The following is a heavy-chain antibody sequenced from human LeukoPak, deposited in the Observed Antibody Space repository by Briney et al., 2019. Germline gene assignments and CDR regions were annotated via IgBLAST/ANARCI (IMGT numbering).Heavy chain of an antibody. D-gene: IGHD2-2*02. CDR1: GGSISSYY. Sequence: SETLSLTCTVSGGSISSYYWSWIRQPAGRGLEWIGRIYTSGSTNYNPSLKSRVTMSVDTSKSQFSLELSSVTAADTAVYYCARELHSYCSSTSCYTGWFDPWGQGTLVTVSS. V-gene: IGHV4-4*07. CDR3: ARELHSYCSSTSCYTGWFDP. J-gene: IGHJ5*02. CDR2: IYTSGST.